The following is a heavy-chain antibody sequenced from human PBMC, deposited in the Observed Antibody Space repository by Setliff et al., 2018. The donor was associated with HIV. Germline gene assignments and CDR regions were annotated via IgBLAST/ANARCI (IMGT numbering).Heavy chain of an antibody. V-gene: IGHV4-39*01. Sequence: SETLSLTCTVSGDSLSSSSYYWGWIRQPPGKGLEWIGSIFYSGTTYYNPSLESRVTISVDTSKNQFSLKLSSATVTDTAVYYCARHGLRFLACFDYWGQGALVTVSS. D-gene: IGHD3-3*01. CDR1: GDSLSSSSYY. CDR2: IFYSGTT. J-gene: IGHJ4*02. CDR3: ARHGLRFLACFDY.